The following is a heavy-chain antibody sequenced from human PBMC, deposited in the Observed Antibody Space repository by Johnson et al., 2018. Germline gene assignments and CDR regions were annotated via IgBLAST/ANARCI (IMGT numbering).Heavy chain of an antibody. J-gene: IGHJ4*02. V-gene: IGHV3-49*03. D-gene: IGHD2/OR15-2a*01. CDR1: GFTFGDYT. CDR2: IRSKAYGGTT. Sequence: VQLVESGGGLVQAGRSLRLSCTASGFTFGDYTMSWFRQAPGKGLEWVSFIRSKAYGGTTEYAASVKGRFTISRDNSKSIAYLQMNSLKTEDTAVYYCTRDLKFYDGTWSLDYWGQGTLVTVSS. CDR3: TRDLKFYDGTWSLDY.